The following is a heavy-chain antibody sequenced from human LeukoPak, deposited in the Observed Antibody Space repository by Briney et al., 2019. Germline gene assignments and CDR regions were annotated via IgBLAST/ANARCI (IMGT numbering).Heavy chain of an antibody. J-gene: IGHJ6*03. CDR2: INGDGSSI. V-gene: IGHV3-74*01. CDR1: GFTFSSFW. D-gene: IGHD5-24*01. CDR3: AKDRDGSYYYYYYMDV. Sequence: GGSLRLSCAASGFTFSSFWMYWVRQAPGKGLVWVSRINGDGSSIAYADSVRGRFTISRDNAKNTLYLQMNSLRAEDTAVYYCAKDRDGSYYYYYYMDVWGKGTTVTVSS.